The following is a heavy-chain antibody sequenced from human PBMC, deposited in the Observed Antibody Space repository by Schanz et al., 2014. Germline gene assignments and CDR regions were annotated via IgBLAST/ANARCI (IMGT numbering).Heavy chain of an antibody. V-gene: IGHV3-66*01. CDR2: IYSGGST. CDR3: ASRSVYAPT. Sequence: EVQLVESGGGLVQPGGSLRLSCAASGFTVSSSYMSWVRQAPGKGLEWVSVIYSGGSTYYADSVKGRFTISRDKSKNTLYLEMNSLRAEDTAVYYCASRSVYAPTWGQGILVTVSS. CDR1: GFTVSSSY. J-gene: IGHJ5*02. D-gene: IGHD2-8*01.